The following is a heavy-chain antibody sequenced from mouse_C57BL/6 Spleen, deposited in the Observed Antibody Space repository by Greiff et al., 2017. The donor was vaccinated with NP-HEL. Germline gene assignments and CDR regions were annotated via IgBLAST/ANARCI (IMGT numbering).Heavy chain of an antibody. D-gene: IGHD1-1*01. J-gene: IGHJ4*01. CDR2: INPNSVYT. V-gene: IGHV1-7*01. CDR3: ARSYYGSRVYYAMDY. CDR1: GYTFPSYG. Sequence: QVQLQQSGAELANPGASGRRSCKASGYTFPSYGRHGVNQRPGRGREWIGYINPNSVYTKYNHNFKDKATVTADNSASTAYMQLSSLPYEDAAVYYCARSYYGSRVYYAMDYWGQGTSVTVSS.